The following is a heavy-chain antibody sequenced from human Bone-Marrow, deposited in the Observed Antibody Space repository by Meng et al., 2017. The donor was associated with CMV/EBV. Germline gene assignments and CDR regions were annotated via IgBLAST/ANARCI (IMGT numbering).Heavy chain of an antibody. Sequence: SCTVSGGSISSGDYYWSWIRQPPGKGLEWIGYIYYSGSTYYNPSLKSRVTISVDTSKNQFSLKLSSVTAADTAVYYCARVDCSGGSCYGAWFDSWGQGTLVTVSS. D-gene: IGHD2-15*01. CDR1: GGSISSGDYY. V-gene: IGHV4-30-4*08. CDR3: ARVDCSGGSCYGAWFDS. CDR2: IYYSGST. J-gene: IGHJ5*01.